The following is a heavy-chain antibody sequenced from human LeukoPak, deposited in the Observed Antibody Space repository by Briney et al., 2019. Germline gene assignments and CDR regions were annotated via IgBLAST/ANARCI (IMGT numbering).Heavy chain of an antibody. CDR1: GFTFSSYG. J-gene: IGHJ4*02. D-gene: IGHD4-23*01. V-gene: IGHV3-30*03. CDR2: ISYDGSNK. Sequence: GGSLRLSCAASGFTFSSYGMHWVRQAPGKGLEWVAVISYDGSNKYYADSVKGRFTTSRDNSKNTLYLQMNSLRAEDTAVYYCATTGLVTLFDYWGQGTLVTVSS. CDR3: ATTGLVTLFDY.